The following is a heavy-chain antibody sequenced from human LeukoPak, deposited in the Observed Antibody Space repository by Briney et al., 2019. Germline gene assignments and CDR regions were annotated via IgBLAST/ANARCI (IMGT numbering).Heavy chain of an antibody. V-gene: IGHV4-59*01. D-gene: IGHD2-15*01. J-gene: IGHJ5*02. Sequence: SETLSLTCTVSGGSISSYYWSWIQQPPGKGLEWIGYIYYSGSTNYNPSLKSRVTISVDTSKNQFSLKLSSVTAADTAVYYCARGVVVAATPGWFDPWGQGTLVTVSS. CDR3: ARGVVVAATPGWFDP. CDR1: GGSISSYY. CDR2: IYYSGST.